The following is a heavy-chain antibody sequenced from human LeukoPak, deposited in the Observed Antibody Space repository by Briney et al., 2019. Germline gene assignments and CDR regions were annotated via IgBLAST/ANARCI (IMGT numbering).Heavy chain of an antibody. CDR1: GFTFSSYW. V-gene: IGHV3-74*01. Sequence: PGGSLRLSCAASGFTFSSYWMHRVRQAPGKGLVWVSRINSDGSSTTYAASVRGRFTISRDNAKNSLYLQMNSLRVEDTAVYHCARGGLYGYDVFDYWGQGTLVTVSS. CDR2: INSDGSST. J-gene: IGHJ4*02. D-gene: IGHD5-12*01. CDR3: ARGGLYGYDVFDY.